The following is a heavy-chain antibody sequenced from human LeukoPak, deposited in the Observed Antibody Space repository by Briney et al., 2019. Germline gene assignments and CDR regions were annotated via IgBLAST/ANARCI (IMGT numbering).Heavy chain of an antibody. CDR1: GFTFTSYA. V-gene: IGHV3-23*01. J-gene: IGHJ5*02. D-gene: IGHD2/OR15-2a*01. CDR3: AKDTLGYPNT. Sequence: PGGSLNLSFAPSGFTFTSYAMTWLRRAPEKGLEWVSSIVGSGTTKYYADSVKGRFTISRDNSKNTLNLQVNSLRAEDTAVYYCAKDTLGYPNTWGQGTLVTVSS. CDR2: IVGSGTTK.